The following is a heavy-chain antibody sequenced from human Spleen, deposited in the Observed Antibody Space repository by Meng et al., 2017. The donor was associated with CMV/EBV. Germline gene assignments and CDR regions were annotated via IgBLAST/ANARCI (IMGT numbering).Heavy chain of an antibody. CDR1: GFTFSSYG. CDR3: VKDPHYDF. J-gene: IGHJ4*02. D-gene: IGHD3-3*01. V-gene: IGHV3-30*02. Sequence: LSLTCAASGFTFSSYGMHWVRQAPGKGLEWVAFIRYDGSNKYYADSVKGRFTISRDNSKNTLYLQMNSLRAEDTAVYYCVKDPHYDFWGQGTLVTVSS. CDR2: IRYDGSNK.